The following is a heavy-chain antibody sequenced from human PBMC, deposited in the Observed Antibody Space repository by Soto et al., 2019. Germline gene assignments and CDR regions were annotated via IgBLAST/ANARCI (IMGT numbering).Heavy chain of an antibody. D-gene: IGHD5-18*01. CDR1: GYAFPNYW. CDR2: VYPADSET. V-gene: IGHV5-51*01. CDR3: ARFLRYGSPHGYILEY. J-gene: IGHJ4*02. Sequence: GESLKISCKGSGYAFPNYWIGWLRQMPGKGLEWMGMVYPADSETRYSTSFEGQVTFSADRSTNTAYVQWSRLKASDTAMFYWARFLRYGSPHGYILEYWGQGTLVTVSS.